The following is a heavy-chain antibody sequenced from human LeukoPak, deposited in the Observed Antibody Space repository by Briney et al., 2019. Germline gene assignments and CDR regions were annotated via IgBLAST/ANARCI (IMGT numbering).Heavy chain of an antibody. J-gene: IGHJ4*02. CDR3: ARLDYGGNSGLRY. Sequence: PGGARRISCAASGFTFSSYEMTWVRQAPGKGLEWVSYISSSGSTIYYADSVKGRFTISRDNAKNSLYLQMNSLRAEDTAVYYCARLDYGGNSGLRYWGQGTLVTVSS. CDR1: GFTFSSYE. V-gene: IGHV3-48*03. CDR2: ISSSGSTI. D-gene: IGHD4-23*01.